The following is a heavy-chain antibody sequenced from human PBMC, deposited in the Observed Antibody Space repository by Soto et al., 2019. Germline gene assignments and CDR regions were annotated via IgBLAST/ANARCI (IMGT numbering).Heavy chain of an antibody. CDR2: IYHNGNT. CDR1: GASVSSSTW. CDR3: ARDWWDGSYRLDS. Sequence: SETLSLTCTVSGASVSSSTWWSWVRQPPGKGLEWIGEIYHNGNTNYKPSLQSRVTISVDKSKNQFSLNLTSVTAADTAIYFCARDWWDGSYRLDSWGQGTLVTVSS. D-gene: IGHD1-26*01. V-gene: IGHV4-4*02. J-gene: IGHJ4*02.